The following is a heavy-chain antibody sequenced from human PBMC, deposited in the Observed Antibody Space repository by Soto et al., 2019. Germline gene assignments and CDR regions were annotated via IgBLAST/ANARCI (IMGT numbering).Heavy chain of an antibody. J-gene: IGHJ4*02. Sequence: QVQLQESGPGLVKPSDTLSLTCAVSGYSISSSNWWGWIRQPPGKGLEWNGYIYYSGTTYYNPSLKSRVSMSVDTSENQFALKLTSVTAVDTAVYYCARSEIQGPIDYWGQGTLVTVSS. V-gene: IGHV4-28*01. CDR2: IYYSGTT. CDR1: GYSISSSNW. CDR3: ARSEIQGPIDY.